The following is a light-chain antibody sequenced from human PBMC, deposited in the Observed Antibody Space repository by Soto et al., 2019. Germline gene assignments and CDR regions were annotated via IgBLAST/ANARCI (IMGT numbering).Light chain of an antibody. V-gene: IGLV2-14*01. J-gene: IGLJ2*01. CDR1: YSDVGTYNY. CDR3: SSFTAYNPVV. Sequence: QSALTQPASVSGSPGQSITISCTGSYSDVGTYNYVSWYQQHPGTAPKLMIHEVSDRPSGVSNRFSGSKSGNTASLTISGLQAQDEADYYCSSFTAYNPVVFGGGTKLTVL. CDR2: EVS.